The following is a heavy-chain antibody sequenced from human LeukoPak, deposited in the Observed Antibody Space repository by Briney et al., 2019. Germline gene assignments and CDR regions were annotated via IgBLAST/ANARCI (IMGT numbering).Heavy chain of an antibody. V-gene: IGHV4-39*07. J-gene: IGHJ3*02. Sequence: PSETLSLTCTVSGGSISSSSYYWGWIRQPPGKGLEWIGSFYYSGSTYYNPSLKSRVTISVDTSKNQFSLKLSSVTAADTAVYYCARDYYYGSGSYYNPRDPFDIWGQGTMVTVSS. CDR3: ARDYYYGSGSYYNPRDPFDI. CDR2: FYYSGST. D-gene: IGHD3-10*01. CDR1: GGSISSSSYY.